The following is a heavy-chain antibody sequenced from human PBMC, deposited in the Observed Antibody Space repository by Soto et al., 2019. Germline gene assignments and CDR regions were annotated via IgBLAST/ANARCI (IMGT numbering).Heavy chain of an antibody. D-gene: IGHD3-16*01. Sequence: GGSLRLSCAASGFTFSSYSMNWVRQAPGKGLEWVSYISSSSSTIYYADSVKGRFTISRDNARNSLYLQMNSLRDEDTAVYYCARQTWDYHSSNFDYWGLGTLVTVSS. CDR3: ARQTWDYHSSNFDY. CDR2: ISSSSSTI. CDR1: GFTFSSYS. J-gene: IGHJ4*02. V-gene: IGHV3-48*02.